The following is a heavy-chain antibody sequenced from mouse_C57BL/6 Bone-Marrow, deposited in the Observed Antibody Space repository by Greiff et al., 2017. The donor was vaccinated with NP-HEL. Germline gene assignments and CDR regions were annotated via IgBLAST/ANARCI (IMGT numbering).Heavy chain of an antibody. V-gene: IGHV1-7*01. D-gene: IGHD2-4*01. CDR3: ARTPLYDYDEGRYFDY. CDR2: INPSSGYT. Sequence: VQLQQSGAELAKPGASVKLSCKASGYTFTSYWMHWVKQRPGQGLEWIGYINPSSGYTKYNQKFKDKATLTADKSSSTAYMKLSSLTYEDSAVYYCARTPLYDYDEGRYFDYWGQGTTLTVSS. CDR1: GYTFTSYW. J-gene: IGHJ2*01.